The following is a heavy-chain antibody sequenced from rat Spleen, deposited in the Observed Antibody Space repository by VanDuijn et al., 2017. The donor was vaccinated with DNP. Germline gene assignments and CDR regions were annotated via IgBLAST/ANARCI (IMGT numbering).Heavy chain of an antibody. J-gene: IGHJ4*01. Sequence: EVQLVESGGGLVQPGRSMKLSCAASGFTFSNYYMAWVRQAPTKGLEGVASISTGGGNTYYRDSVKGRFTISRDNAKSTLYLQMDSLRSEETATYYCARVQLGYYAMDAWGQGTSVTVSS. D-gene: IGHD5-1*01. CDR3: ARVQLGYYAMDA. V-gene: IGHV5S11*01. CDR2: ISTGGGNT. CDR1: GFTFSNYY.